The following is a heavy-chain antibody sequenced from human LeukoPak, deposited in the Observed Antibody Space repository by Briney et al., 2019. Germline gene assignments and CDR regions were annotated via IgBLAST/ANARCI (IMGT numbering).Heavy chain of an antibody. J-gene: IGHJ4*02. V-gene: IGHV5-10-1*01. CDR3: ARHFSSYSSSSRLAY. D-gene: IGHD6-13*01. Sequence: GESLRISCKGSGYSFTSYWISWVRQMPGKGLEWMGRIDPSDSYTNYSPSFQGHVTISADKSITTAYLQWSSLKASDTAMYYCARHFSSYSSSSRLAYWGQGNPGHRLL. CDR1: GYSFTSYW. CDR2: IDPSDSYT.